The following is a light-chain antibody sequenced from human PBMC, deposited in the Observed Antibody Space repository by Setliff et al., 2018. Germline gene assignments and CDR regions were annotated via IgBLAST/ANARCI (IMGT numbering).Light chain of an antibody. CDR1: SSDVGDYKY. CDR3: SSYTSSSTRV. J-gene: IGLJ1*01. CDR2: EVS. V-gene: IGLV2-14*01. Sequence: QSALTQPASVSGSPGQSITISCTGTSSDVGDYKYVSWYQQLPGKAPKLIIFEVSNRPSGIFNRFSGSKSGNTASLTISGLQAEDEADYYCSSYTSSSTRVFGTGTKGTVL.